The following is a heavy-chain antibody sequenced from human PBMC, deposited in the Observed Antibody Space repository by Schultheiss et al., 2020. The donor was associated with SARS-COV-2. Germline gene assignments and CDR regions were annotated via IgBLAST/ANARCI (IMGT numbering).Heavy chain of an antibody. CDR2: IKDSGRTT. V-gene: IGHV4-34*01. CDR3: ACYSSSWYNY. D-gene: IGHD6-13*01. Sequence: SQTLSLTCAVYGGPFNNYYWTWIRQPPTKGVEWIGEIKDSGRTTNYNPSLKSRVTVSVDTSKNQFSLKLRSVTPADTAVYYCACYSSSWYNYWGQGTLVTVSS. CDR1: GGPFNNYY. J-gene: IGHJ4*02.